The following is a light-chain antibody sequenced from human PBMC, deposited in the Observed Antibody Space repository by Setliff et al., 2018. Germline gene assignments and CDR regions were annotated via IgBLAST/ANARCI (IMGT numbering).Light chain of an antibody. V-gene: IGLV1-44*01. CDR2: TNN. CDR1: SSNIGSNA. Sequence: QSALTQPPSASGTPGQRVTISCSGTSSNIGSNAVNWYQQFPGTAPKLLIQTNNQRRFGVPDRFSGSKSGASASLAISGLQSGDEADYYCAVWDDNLNGPVFGGGTKVTVL. CDR3: AVWDDNLNGPV. J-gene: IGLJ2*01.